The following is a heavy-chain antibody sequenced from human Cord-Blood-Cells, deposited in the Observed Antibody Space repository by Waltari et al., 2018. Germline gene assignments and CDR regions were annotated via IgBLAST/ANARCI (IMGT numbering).Heavy chain of an antibody. D-gene: IGHD6-6*01. V-gene: IGHV3-30*02. CDR1: GFTYSRYG. CDR3: ASLEYSSSSTFDY. Sequence: QVQLVESGGGVVQPGGSLRLSCAASGFTYSRYGYPWVSQAPGKGLEWVAFIRYDGSNKYYADSVKGRFTISRDNSKNTLYLQMNSLRAEDTAVYYCASLEYSSSSTFDYWGQGTLVTVSS. J-gene: IGHJ4*02. CDR2: IRYDGSNK.